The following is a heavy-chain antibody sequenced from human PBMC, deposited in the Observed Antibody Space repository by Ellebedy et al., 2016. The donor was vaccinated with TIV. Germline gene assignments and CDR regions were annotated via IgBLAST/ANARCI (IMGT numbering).Heavy chain of an antibody. J-gene: IGHJ3*02. V-gene: IGHV3-66*01. CDR2: INRDGGT. Sequence: GGSLRLSCAASGFNVSINYMSWVRQAPGKGLEWVSVINRDGGTYYADSLKGRFTISRDNSTNTVFLQIKSLRAEDTAVYYCSRETYNDVDLNLWGIFDMWGQGTMVTVSS. D-gene: IGHD1-1*01. CDR1: GFNVSINY. CDR3: SRETYNDVDLNLWGIFDM.